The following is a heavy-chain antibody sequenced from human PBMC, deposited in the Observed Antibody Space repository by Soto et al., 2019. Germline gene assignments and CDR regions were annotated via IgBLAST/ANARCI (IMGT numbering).Heavy chain of an antibody. Sequence: EVQLVESGGGLVKPGGSLRLSCAASGFTFSSYSMNWVRQAPGKGLEWVSSISSSSSYIYYADSVKGRFTISRDNAKNSLYLQMNSLRAEDTAVYYCARVVVGATSGVDVWGQGTTVTVSS. D-gene: IGHD1-26*01. CDR1: GFTFSSYS. CDR2: ISSSSSYI. CDR3: ARVVVGATSGVDV. J-gene: IGHJ6*02. V-gene: IGHV3-21*01.